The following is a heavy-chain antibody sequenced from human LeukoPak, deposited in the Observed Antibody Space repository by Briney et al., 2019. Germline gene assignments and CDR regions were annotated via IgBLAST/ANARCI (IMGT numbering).Heavy chain of an antibody. J-gene: IGHJ4*02. V-gene: IGHV3-53*01. D-gene: IGHD1-26*01. Sequence: GGSLRLSCAASGFTVSSNYMSWVRQAPGKGLEWVSVVYSGGSTYYADSVKGRFTISRDNSKNTLYLQMNSLRADDTAVYYCAGRGGFSSGSYNYWGQGTLVTVSS. CDR2: VYSGGST. CDR1: GFTVSSNY. CDR3: AGRGGFSSGSYNY.